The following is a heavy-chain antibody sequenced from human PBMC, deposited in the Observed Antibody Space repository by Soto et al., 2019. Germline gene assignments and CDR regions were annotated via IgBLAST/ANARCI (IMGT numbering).Heavy chain of an antibody. CDR2: ISYGGSNK. CDR3: AKETYSGPLDY. Sequence: QVQLVESGGGVVQPGRSLRLSCAASGFTFSSYGMHWVRQAPGTGLEWVAVISYGGSNKYYADSVKGRFTISRDNSKNTLYLQMNSLRAEDTAVYYCAKETYSGPLDYWGQGTLVTVSS. CDR1: GFTFSSYG. J-gene: IGHJ4*02. V-gene: IGHV3-30*18. D-gene: IGHD2-15*01.